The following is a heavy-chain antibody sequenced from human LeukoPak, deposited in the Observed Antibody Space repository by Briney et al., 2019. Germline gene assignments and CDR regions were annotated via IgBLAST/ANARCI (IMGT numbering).Heavy chain of an antibody. J-gene: IGHJ4*02. CDR3: ARLYSGYVLGIDY. Sequence: SETLSLTCTVSGGSISSGGYYWSWIRQHPGKGLEWIGYIYYSGSTYYNPSLKSRVTISVDTSKNQFSLKLSSVTAADTAVYYCARLYSGYVLGIDYWGQGTLVTVSS. V-gene: IGHV4-31*03. CDR2: IYYSGST. CDR1: GGSISSGGYY. D-gene: IGHD5-12*01.